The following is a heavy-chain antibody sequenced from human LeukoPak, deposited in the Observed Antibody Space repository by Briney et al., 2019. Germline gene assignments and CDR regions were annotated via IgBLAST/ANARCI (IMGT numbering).Heavy chain of an antibody. Sequence: GGSLRLSCAASGFTFSSYWMSWVRQAPGKGLEWVANIKQDGSEKYYVDSVKSRFTIPRDNAKNSLYLQMNSLRAEDTAVYYCARGRRDSSGWYSLRESVAYMDVWGKGTTVTVSS. CDR3: ARGRRDSSGWYSLRESVAYMDV. CDR2: IKQDGSEK. V-gene: IGHV3-7*01. D-gene: IGHD6-19*01. J-gene: IGHJ6*03. CDR1: GFTFSSYW.